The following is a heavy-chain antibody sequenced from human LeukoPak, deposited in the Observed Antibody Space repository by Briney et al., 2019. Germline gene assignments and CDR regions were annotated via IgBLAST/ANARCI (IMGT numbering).Heavy chain of an antibody. CDR2: IYYSGST. CDR3: ARPQRGYYTYGGFGI. D-gene: IGHD3-3*01. V-gene: IGHV4-59*01. CDR1: GVSISSYY. Sequence: PSETLCLTCAVSGVSISSYYWSRVRQPPGKGLEWIGFIYYSGSTNYNPSLESRVTISVATSKKQFSLQLTSVTAADTAVYYCARPQRGYYTYGGFGIWGQGTMVTVSS. J-gene: IGHJ3*02.